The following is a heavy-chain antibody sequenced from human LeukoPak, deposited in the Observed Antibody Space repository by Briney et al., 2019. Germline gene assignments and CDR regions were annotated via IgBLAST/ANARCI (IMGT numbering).Heavy chain of an antibody. Sequence: SETLSLTCTVSGGSISSYYWSWIRQPPGKGLEWIGYIYYSRSTNYNPSLKSRVTISVDTSKNQFSLKLSSVTAADTAVYYCVYSSSSYYFDYWGQGTLVTVSS. CDR2: IYYSRST. V-gene: IGHV4-59*01. CDR1: GGSISSYY. J-gene: IGHJ4*02. D-gene: IGHD6-6*01. CDR3: VYSSSSYYFDY.